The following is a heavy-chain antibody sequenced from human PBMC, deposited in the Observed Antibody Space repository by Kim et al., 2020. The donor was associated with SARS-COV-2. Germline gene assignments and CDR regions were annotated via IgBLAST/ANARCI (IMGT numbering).Heavy chain of an antibody. J-gene: IGHJ4*02. CDR3: AREKSEVPAAMLH. D-gene: IGHD2-2*01. Sequence: YADCVKGRFTISRDNSKNTLYLQMNSLRAEDTAVYYCAREKSEVPAAMLHWGQGTLVTVSS. V-gene: IGHV3-30*07.